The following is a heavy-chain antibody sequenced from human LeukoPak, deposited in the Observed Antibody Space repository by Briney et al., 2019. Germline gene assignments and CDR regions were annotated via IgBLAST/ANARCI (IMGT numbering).Heavy chain of an antibody. CDR3: ARALISSIAARVFGY. CDR2: INPSGGST. J-gene: IGHJ4*02. V-gene: IGHV1-46*01. CDR1: GYTFTSYY. Sequence: ASVKVSCKASGYTFTSYYMHWVRQAPGQGLEWMGIINPSGGSTSYAQKFQGRVTMTMDMSTSTVYMELSSLRSEDTAVYYCARALISSIAARVFGYWGQGTLVTVSS. D-gene: IGHD6-6*01.